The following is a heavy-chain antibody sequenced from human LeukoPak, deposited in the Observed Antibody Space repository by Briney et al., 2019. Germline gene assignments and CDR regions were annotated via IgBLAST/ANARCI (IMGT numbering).Heavy chain of an antibody. CDR2: ISPYNGNR. J-gene: IGHJ5*02. CDR3: ARARKYYYGAWFDP. V-gene: IGHV1-18*01. D-gene: IGHD2/OR15-2a*01. Sequence: ASVKVSCKASGYIFTSYGISWVRQAPGQGLEWMAWISPYNGNRNYAQKLQGRVTLTTDTSTNTVYMDLKSLRSDDTAVYYCARARKYYYGAWFDPWGQGTLVPVSA. CDR1: GYIFTSYG.